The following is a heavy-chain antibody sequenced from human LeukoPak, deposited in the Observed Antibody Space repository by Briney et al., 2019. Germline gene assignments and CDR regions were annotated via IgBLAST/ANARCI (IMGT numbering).Heavy chain of an antibody. Sequence: SETLSLTCTVSGGSISGYYWSWIRQPAGKGLEWIGRIYTSGSTNYNASLKSRVSMSVDTSKNQFSLKLSSVTAADTAVFYCARENSGSYREFDYWGQGTLVIVSS. D-gene: IGHD1-26*01. J-gene: IGHJ4*02. CDR1: GGSISGYY. V-gene: IGHV4-4*07. CDR3: ARENSGSYREFDY. CDR2: IYTSGST.